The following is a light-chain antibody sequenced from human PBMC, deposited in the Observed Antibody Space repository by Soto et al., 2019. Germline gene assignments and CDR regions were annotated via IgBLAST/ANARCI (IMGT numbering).Light chain of an antibody. J-gene: IGKJ3*01. CDR3: QQRRRF. V-gene: IGKV3-11*01. CDR1: QSVSSY. Sequence: EIVLTQSPATLSLSPGERATLSCRARQSVSSYLAWYQQKPGQAPRLLIYDASNRATGIPARFSGSGSGTDFTLTISSLEPEDFAVYYCQQRRRFFGHGTKVDIK. CDR2: DAS.